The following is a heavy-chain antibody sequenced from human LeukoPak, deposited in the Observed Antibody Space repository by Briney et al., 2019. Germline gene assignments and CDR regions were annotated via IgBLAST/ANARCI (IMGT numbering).Heavy chain of an antibody. Sequence: NASETLSLTCTVSGGSISSSSYYWGWIRQPPGKGLEWIGSIYYSGSTYYNPSLKSRVTISVDTSKNQFSLKLSSVTAADTAVYYCARSLRFGELSTIIDYWGQGTLVTVSS. CDR2: IYYSGST. CDR1: GGSISSSSYY. V-gene: IGHV4-39*07. J-gene: IGHJ4*02. CDR3: ARSLRFGELSTIIDY. D-gene: IGHD3-10*01.